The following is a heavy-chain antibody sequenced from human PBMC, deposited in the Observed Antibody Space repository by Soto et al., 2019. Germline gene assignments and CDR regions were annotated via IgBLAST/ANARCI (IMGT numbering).Heavy chain of an antibody. D-gene: IGHD3-22*01. CDR1: GFTFSSYW. J-gene: IGHJ4*02. V-gene: IGHV3-74*01. Sequence: EVQLVESGGGLVQPGGSLRLSCAASGFTFSSYWLHWVRQVPGKGLVWVSHINTDGSGTTYADSVKGRFTISRDNAKNMVYPQMNSLRAEDTAVYYCARPRYDGSGTPFDYWGQGTLVTVSS. CDR3: ARPRYDGSGTPFDY. CDR2: INTDGSGT.